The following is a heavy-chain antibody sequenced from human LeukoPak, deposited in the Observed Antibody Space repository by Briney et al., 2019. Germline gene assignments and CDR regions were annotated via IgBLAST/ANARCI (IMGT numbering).Heavy chain of an antibody. CDR2: IKQDGSEK. D-gene: IGHD6-6*01. CDR1: GFTFSSYW. V-gene: IGHV3-7*01. Sequence: PGGSLRLSCAASGFTFSSYWMSWVRQAPGKGLEWVANIKQDGSEKYYVDSVKGRFTISRDNAKNSLYLQMNSLRAEDTAVYYCARGKSSSSPGGGPSYYYYYYMDVWGKGTTVTVSS. CDR3: ARGKSSSSPGGGPSYYYYYYMDV. J-gene: IGHJ6*03.